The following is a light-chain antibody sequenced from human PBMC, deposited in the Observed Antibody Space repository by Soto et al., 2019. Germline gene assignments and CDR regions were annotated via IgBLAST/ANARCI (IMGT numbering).Light chain of an antibody. CDR2: DAS. J-gene: IGKJ3*01. V-gene: IGKV3-11*01. CDR3: QQRSNWLFT. CDR1: QSVSSY. Sequence: EIVLTQSPATLSLSPGERATLSCRASQSVSSYLAWYQQKPGQAPRLLIYDASNRATGIPARFSGSGSGTDFTLTISSLEPEDFSVYYCQQRSNWLFTFGPVNKVDIK.